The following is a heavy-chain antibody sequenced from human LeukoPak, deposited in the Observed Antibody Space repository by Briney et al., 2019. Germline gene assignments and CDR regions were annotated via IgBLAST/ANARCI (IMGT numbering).Heavy chain of an antibody. CDR1: GYTFTGYY. V-gene: IGHV1-2*02. CDR2: INPNSGGT. J-gene: IGHJ3*02. D-gene: IGHD1-26*01. CDR3: AREGSGSIDAFDI. Sequence: ASVKVSCKASGYTFTGYYMHWVRQAPGQGLGWMGWINPNSGGTNYAQKFQGRVTMTRDTSISTAYMELSSLRSEDAAVYYCAREGSGSIDAFDIWGQGTMVTVSS.